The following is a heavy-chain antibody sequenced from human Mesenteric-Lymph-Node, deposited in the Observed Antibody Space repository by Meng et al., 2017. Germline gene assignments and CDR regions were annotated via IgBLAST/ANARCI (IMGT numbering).Heavy chain of an antibody. D-gene: IGHD2-21*02. J-gene: IGHJ3*02. Sequence: SVKVSCKASGGTFSSYTISWVRQAPGQGLEWMGRIIPILGIANYAQKFQGRVTITADKSTSTAYMELNSLRAEDTAVYYCAREQSMTHDAFAIWGQGKMVTVSS. CDR3: AREQSMTHDAFAI. CDR2: IIPILGIA. V-gene: IGHV1-69*04. CDR1: GGTFSSYT.